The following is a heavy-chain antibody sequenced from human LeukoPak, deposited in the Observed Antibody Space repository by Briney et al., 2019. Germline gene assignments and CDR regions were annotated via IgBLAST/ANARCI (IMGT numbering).Heavy chain of an antibody. CDR1: GFTFEDYA. J-gene: IGHJ4*02. Sequence: GRSLRLSCAASGFTFEDYAMHWVRHAPGKGLEWVAGISWNSGSIGYADSVKGRFTISRDNAKNSLYLQMNSLRAEDTALYYCAKDSEYSGYDFFDYWGQGTLVTVSS. D-gene: IGHD5-12*01. V-gene: IGHV3-9*01. CDR3: AKDSEYSGYDFFDY. CDR2: ISWNSGSI.